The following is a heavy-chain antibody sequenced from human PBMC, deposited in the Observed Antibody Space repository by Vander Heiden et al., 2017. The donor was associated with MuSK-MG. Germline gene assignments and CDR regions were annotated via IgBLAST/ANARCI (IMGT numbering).Heavy chain of an antibody. D-gene: IGHD7-27*01. CDR3: ARELGMKSDYYYYYMDV. CDR1: GGSIRSYY. J-gene: IGHJ6*03. CDR2: IYYSGST. V-gene: IGHV4-59*01. Sequence: QVQLQESVPGLVKPSETLSLTCTFSGGSIRSYYWSWIRQPPGKGLEWIGYIYYSGSTNYNPSLKSRVTISVDTSKNQFSLKLSSVTAADTAVYYCARELGMKSDYYYYYMDVWGKGTTVTVSS.